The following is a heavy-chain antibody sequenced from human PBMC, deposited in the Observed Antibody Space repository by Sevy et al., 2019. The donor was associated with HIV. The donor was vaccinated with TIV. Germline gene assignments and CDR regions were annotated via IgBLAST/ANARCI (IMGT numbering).Heavy chain of an antibody. V-gene: IGHV3-23*01. Sequence: GGSLRLSCAASGFTFSSQAMSWVRQAPGRGLEWVSGISGSGGSTFYGGSVEGRFTVSRDNSKNTLFLQMNRPTAEDTAVYYCAKSQRGFGFLEGFDYWGQGTLVTVSS. CDR1: GFTFSSQA. CDR3: AKSQRGFGFLEGFDY. CDR2: ISGSGGST. D-gene: IGHD3-3*01. J-gene: IGHJ4*02.